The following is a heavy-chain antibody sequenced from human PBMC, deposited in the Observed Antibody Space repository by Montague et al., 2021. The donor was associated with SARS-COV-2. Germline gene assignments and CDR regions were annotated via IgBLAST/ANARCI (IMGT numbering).Heavy chain of an antibody. CDR2: IYWXXXN. Sequence: PALVKPTQTLTLTGTFSGFSVTTSTMGVGWIRQPPGKALEWLALIYWXXXNRFSPSLKSRLTITKDTFKDQVVLRMTNMDPVDTATYYCVHYASGSYYFHYWGQGTLVTVSS. D-gene: IGHD3-10*01. CDR3: VHYASGSYYFHY. V-gene: IGHV2-5*02. CDR1: GFSVTTSTMG. J-gene: IGHJ4*02.